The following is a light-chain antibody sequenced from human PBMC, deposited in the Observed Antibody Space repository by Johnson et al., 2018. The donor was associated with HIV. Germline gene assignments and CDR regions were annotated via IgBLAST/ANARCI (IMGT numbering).Light chain of an antibody. CDR2: DNH. CDR1: SSNIGNNY. Sequence: QSVLTQPPSVSAAPGQKVNISCSGSSSNIGNNYVSWYQQHPGTAPKVLIYDNHKRPSGIPDRVSGSKSGTSATLGITGLQTGDEADYYCGTWDSSLSVYVFGTGTKVTVL. J-gene: IGLJ1*01. V-gene: IGLV1-51*01. CDR3: GTWDSSLSVYV.